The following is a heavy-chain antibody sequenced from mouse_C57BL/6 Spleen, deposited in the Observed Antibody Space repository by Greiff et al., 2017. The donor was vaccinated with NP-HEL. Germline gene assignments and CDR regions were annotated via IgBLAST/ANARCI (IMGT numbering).Heavy chain of an antibody. CDR1: GFTFSSYA. CDR2: ISDGGSYT. CDR3: ARDRQLRFFDY. D-gene: IGHD1-1*01. V-gene: IGHV5-4*01. J-gene: IGHJ2*01. Sequence: EVQGVESGGGLVKPGGSLKLSCAASGFTFSSYAMSWVRQTPEKRLEWVATISDGGSYTYYPDNVKGRFTISRDNAKNNLYLQMSHLKSEDTAMYYCARDRQLRFFDYWGQGTTLTVSS.